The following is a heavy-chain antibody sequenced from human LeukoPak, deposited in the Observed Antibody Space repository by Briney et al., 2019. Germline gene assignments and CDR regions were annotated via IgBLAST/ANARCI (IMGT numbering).Heavy chain of an antibody. J-gene: IGHJ5*02. CDR1: GYTFTGYY. Sequence: ASVKVSCKASGYTFTGYYMHWVRQPPGQGLEWMGWINTNSGGTNYEQKFQGRVTMTRDTSISKVYMELSRLRSDGTAVYYCARDPDYGPSNWFDPWGQGTLVTVSS. V-gene: IGHV1-2*02. CDR3: ARDPDYGPSNWFDP. D-gene: IGHD4-17*01. CDR2: INTNSGGT.